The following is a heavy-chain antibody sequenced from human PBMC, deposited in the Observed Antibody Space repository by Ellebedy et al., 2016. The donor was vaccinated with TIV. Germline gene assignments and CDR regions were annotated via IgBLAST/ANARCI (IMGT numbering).Heavy chain of an antibody. Sequence: ASVKVSXXASGYTFTSYGISWVRQAPGQGLEWMGWISAYNGNTNYAQKLQGRVTMTTDTSTSTAYMELSSLRSEDTAAYYCAREAYYDILTGYPPHLPFDPWGQGTLVTVSS. V-gene: IGHV1-18*04. J-gene: IGHJ5*02. D-gene: IGHD3-9*01. CDR3: AREAYYDILTGYPPHLPFDP. CDR1: GYTFTSYG. CDR2: ISAYNGNT.